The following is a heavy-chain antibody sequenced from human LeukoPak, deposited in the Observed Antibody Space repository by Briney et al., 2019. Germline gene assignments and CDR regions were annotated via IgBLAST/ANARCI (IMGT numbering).Heavy chain of an antibody. CDR2: ISSGSTYT. V-gene: IGHV3-11*06. D-gene: IGHD6-19*01. Sequence: GGSLRLSCAASGFAFSDYYMTWIRQAPGKGLEWVSYISSGSTYTNYGDAVKGRLIISRDNAKNSLYLQMNSLRAEDTAVYYCARVSSSSTNYFDSWGQGTLVTVSS. CDR1: GFAFSDYY. J-gene: IGHJ4*02. CDR3: ARVSSSSTNYFDS.